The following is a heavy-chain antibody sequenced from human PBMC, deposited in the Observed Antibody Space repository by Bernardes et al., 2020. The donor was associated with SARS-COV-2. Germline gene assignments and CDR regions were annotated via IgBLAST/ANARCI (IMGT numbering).Heavy chain of an antibody. CDR2: ISTTSTYV. CDR3: ARDGNMAVAGYYFDY. CDR1: GFTFRSYS. Sequence: LKVWCVSSGFTFRSYSMNWVRRGPGKGLEWVSSISTTSTYVTYADSVKGRFTVTRDNAETSLHLQMHSLRAEDTAVYYCARDGNMAVAGYYFDYWGQGALVIVSS. D-gene: IGHD6-19*01. V-gene: IGHV3-21*06. J-gene: IGHJ4*02.